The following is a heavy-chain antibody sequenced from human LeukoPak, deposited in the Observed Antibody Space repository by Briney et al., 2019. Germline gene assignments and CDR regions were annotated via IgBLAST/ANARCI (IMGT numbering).Heavy chain of an antibody. J-gene: IGHJ4*02. CDR2: ISYDGSNK. CDR1: GFTFSSYG. CDR3: AKGNSGWYDY. V-gene: IGHV3-30*18. Sequence: GRSLRLSCAASGFTFSSYGMHWVRQAPGKGLEWVAVISYDGSNKYYADSVKGRFTISRDNSKNTLYLQMNSLRAEDTAVYYCAKGNSGWYDYWGQGTLVTVSS. D-gene: IGHD6-19*01.